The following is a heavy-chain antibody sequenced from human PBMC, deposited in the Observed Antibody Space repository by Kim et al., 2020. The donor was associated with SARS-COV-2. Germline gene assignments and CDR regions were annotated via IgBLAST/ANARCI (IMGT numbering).Heavy chain of an antibody. J-gene: IGHJ4*02. Sequence: SETLSLTCTVSGGSISSYYWSWIRQPPRKGLEWIGYIYYSGSTNYNPSLKTRVTISVDTSKNQFSLKLSSVTAADTAVYYCARHRLGGVIGDFDYWGQG. CDR1: GGSISSYY. V-gene: IGHV4-59*08. D-gene: IGHD3-16*02. CDR2: IYYSGST. CDR3: ARHRLGGVIGDFDY.